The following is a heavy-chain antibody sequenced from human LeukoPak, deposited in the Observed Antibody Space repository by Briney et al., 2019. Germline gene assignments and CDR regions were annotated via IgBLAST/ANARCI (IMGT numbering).Heavy chain of an antibody. V-gene: IGHV1-69*06. J-gene: IGHJ4*02. Sequence: SVKVSCKASGGTFSSYAISWVRQAPGQGLGWMGGIIPIFGTANYAQKFQGRVTITADKSTSTAYMELSSLRSEDTAVYYCARGRDYYDSSGYYWSDYWGQGTLVTVSS. CDR2: IIPIFGTA. D-gene: IGHD3-22*01. CDR1: GGTFSSYA. CDR3: ARGRDYYDSSGYYWSDY.